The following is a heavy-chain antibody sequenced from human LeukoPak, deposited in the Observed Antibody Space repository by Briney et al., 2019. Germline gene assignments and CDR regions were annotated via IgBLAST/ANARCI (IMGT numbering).Heavy chain of an antibody. D-gene: IGHD1-26*01. CDR2: IYYTGST. CDR1: GGSITSGGFC. CDR3: ARDLRGVWGGNRGGTLVTPAGAFDI. Sequence: SETLSLTCTVSGGSITSGGFCWSWVRQHPGKGLEWMGHIYYTGSTYYNPSLKSRVIMSVDTSRNQFSLKLSSVTAADTAVYYCARDLRGVWGGNRGGTLVTPAGAFDIWGQGTMVTVSS. J-gene: IGHJ3*02. V-gene: IGHV4-31*03.